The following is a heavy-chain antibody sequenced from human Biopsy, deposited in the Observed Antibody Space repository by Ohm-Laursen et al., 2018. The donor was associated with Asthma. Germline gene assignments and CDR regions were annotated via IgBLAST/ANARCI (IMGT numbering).Heavy chain of an antibody. Sequence: ESLKLSCKASGYIFTSNWIGWVRQMPGKGLEWMGIIFPGDSDTIYSPSFQGQVTISADKSISTAYLQWSSLKASDTAIYYCARLAYGSGSFFDFWGQGTLVTVAS. CDR1: GYIFTSNW. CDR2: IFPGDSDT. J-gene: IGHJ4*02. D-gene: IGHD3-10*01. CDR3: ARLAYGSGSFFDF. V-gene: IGHV5-51*01.